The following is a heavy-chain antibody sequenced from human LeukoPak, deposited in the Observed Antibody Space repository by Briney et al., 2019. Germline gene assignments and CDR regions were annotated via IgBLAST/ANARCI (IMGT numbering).Heavy chain of an antibody. Sequence: GASVKVSCKASGYTFTGYYMHWVRQAPGQGPEWMGWINPNSGGTNYAQKFQGRVTMTRDTSISTAYMELSRLRSDDTAVYYCARGYCSGGSCYPLPELFDYWGQGTLVTVSS. D-gene: IGHD2-15*01. CDR2: INPNSGGT. CDR3: ARGYCSGGSCYPLPELFDY. J-gene: IGHJ4*02. CDR1: GYTFTGYY. V-gene: IGHV1-2*02.